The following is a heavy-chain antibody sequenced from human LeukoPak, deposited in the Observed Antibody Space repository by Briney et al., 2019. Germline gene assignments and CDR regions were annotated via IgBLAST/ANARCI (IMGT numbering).Heavy chain of an antibody. CDR3: ARTHSSSWYENWFDP. CDR2: INPNSGGT. Sequence: ASVKVSCKASGGTFSSYAISWVRQAPGQGLEWMGRINPNSGGTNYAQKFQGRVTMTRDTSISTAYMELSRLRSDDTAVYYCARTHSSSWYENWFDPWGQGTLVTVSS. J-gene: IGHJ5*02. V-gene: IGHV1-2*06. D-gene: IGHD6-13*01. CDR1: GGTFSSYA.